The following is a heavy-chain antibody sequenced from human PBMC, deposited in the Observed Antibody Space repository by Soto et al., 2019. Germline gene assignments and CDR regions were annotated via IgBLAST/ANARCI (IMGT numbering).Heavy chain of an antibody. D-gene: IGHD2-15*01. J-gene: IGHJ6*02. CDR1: GFTFSSYG. CDR3: ARDLGCSGGSCYSGIYYYGMDV. CDR2: IWYYGSNK. Sequence: PXGSLRPSCAAYGFTFSSYGMHLVRQAPGKGLEWVAVIWYYGSNKNYADSVKGRFTISRDNSKNTLYLQMNSLRAEDTAVYYCARDLGCSGGSCYSGIYYYGMDVWGQGTKVTVYS. V-gene: IGHV3-33*01.